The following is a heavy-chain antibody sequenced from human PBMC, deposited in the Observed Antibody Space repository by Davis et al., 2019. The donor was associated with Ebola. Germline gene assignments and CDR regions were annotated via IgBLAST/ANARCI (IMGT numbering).Heavy chain of an antibody. CDR2: ISGSGGST. Sequence: GESLKISCAASGFTFSSYSMNWVRQAPGKGLEWVSAISGSGGSTYYADSVKGRFTISRDNSKNTLYLQMNSLRAEDTAVYYCAKKSWPEFDPWGQGTLVTVSS. V-gene: IGHV3-23*01. CDR1: GFTFSSYS. CDR3: AKKSWPEFDP. D-gene: IGHD5-24*01. J-gene: IGHJ5*02.